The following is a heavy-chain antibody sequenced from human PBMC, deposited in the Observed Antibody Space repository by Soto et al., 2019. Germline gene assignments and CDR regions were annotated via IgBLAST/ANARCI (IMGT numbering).Heavy chain of an antibody. CDR3: ARAYGVNYLGYFDY. Sequence: PSETLSLTCTVSGGPFSRGGYYWSWIRQHPGKGLECIGYIFYTGSTYYNPTLKSRVTMSVDTSKRQFSLNLSSLTAADTAVYYCARAYGVNYLGYFDYWGQGALVTVSS. D-gene: IGHD1-1*01. J-gene: IGHJ4*02. V-gene: IGHV4-31*03. CDR1: GGPFSRGGYY. CDR2: IFYTGST.